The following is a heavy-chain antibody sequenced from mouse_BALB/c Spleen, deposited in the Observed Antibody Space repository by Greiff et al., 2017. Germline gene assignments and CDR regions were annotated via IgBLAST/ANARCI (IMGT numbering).Heavy chain of an antibody. V-gene: IGHV5-12-2*01. CDR1: GFTFSSYT. Sequence: EVMLVESGGGLVQPGGSLKLSCAASGFTFSSYTMSWVRQTPEKRLEWVAYISNGGGSTYYPDTVKGRFTISRDNAKNTLYLQLSSLKSEDTAMYYCAKRAITNYAMDYWGQGTSVTVSS. J-gene: IGHJ4*01. D-gene: IGHD2-4*01. CDR2: ISNGGGST. CDR3: AKRAITNYAMDY.